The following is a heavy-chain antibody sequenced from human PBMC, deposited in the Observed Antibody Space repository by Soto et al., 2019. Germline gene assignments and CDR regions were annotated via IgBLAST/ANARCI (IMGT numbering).Heavy chain of an antibody. D-gene: IGHD6-19*01. V-gene: IGHV4-30-4*01. CDR2: IDYTGST. J-gene: IGHJ4*02. Sequence: SETLSLTSTVCGGPISGGAYYWRGGRKPRGKELESIGYIDYTGSTYYNTSLQSRLTMSVDTSKNQFSLKLSSVTAEDTAVYYCVRRLAVKPRYYFDYWGQGTLVTVSS. CDR3: VRRLAVKPRYYFDY. CDR1: GGPISGGAYY.